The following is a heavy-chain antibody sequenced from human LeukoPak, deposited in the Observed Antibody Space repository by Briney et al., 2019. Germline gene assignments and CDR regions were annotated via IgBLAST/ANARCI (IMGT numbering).Heavy chain of an antibody. CDR2: ISGSGGST. D-gene: IGHD6-19*01. J-gene: IGHJ4*02. CDR1: GFTFSSYA. V-gene: IGHV3-23*01. Sequence: GGSLRLSCAVSGFTFSSYAMSWVRQAPGKGLEWVSAISGSGGSTYYADSVKGRFTISRDNSKNTLYLQMNSLRAEDTAVYYCAKDVDSSGWYGYFDYWGQGTLVTVSS. CDR3: AKDVDSSGWYGYFDY.